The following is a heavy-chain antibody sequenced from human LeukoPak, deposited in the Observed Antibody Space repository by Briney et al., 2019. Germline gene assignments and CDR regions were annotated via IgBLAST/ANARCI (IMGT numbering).Heavy chain of an antibody. Sequence: QPGGSLRLSCAASGFTFSSYAVSWVRQAPGKGLEWVPAISGSGGSTYYADSVKGRFTISRDNSKNTLYLQMNSLRAEDTAVYYCAKASSSWPYYFDYWGQGTLVTVSS. D-gene: IGHD6-13*01. V-gene: IGHV3-23*01. CDR3: AKASSSWPYYFDY. J-gene: IGHJ4*02. CDR1: GFTFSSYA. CDR2: ISGSGGST.